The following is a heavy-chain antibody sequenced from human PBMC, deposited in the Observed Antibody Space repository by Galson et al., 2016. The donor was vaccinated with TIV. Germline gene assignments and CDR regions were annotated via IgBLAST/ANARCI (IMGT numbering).Heavy chain of an antibody. V-gene: IGHV4-59*08. CDR1: GVSINSHY. CDR3: ARAPYGENWYFDL. Sequence: SETLSLTCSVSGVSINSHYWSWIRQPPRKGLEWIASIYYSGDTNTNYNPSLNSRVTIPVDTSKNPVSLELMSVTAADTAVYYCARAPYGENWYFDLWGRGTLVTVSS. D-gene: IGHD4-17*01. J-gene: IGHJ2*01. CDR2: IYYSGDTNT.